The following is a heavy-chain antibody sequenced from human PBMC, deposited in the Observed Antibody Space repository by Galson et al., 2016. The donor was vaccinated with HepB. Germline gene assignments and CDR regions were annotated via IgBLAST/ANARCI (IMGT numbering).Heavy chain of an antibody. CDR1: GFNFEDYA. CDR3: VKDVQLELDAFAV. V-gene: IGHV3-9*01. D-gene: IGHD1-1*01. CDR2: ISWHSRSI. J-gene: IGHJ3*01. Sequence: SLRLSCAVSGFNFEDYAMHWVRQAPGKGLEWVSGISWHSRSIGYAASVRGRVTITRDNAKNSLYLQMNTLIPEDTALYYCVKDVQLELDAFAVWGQGTMVIVS.